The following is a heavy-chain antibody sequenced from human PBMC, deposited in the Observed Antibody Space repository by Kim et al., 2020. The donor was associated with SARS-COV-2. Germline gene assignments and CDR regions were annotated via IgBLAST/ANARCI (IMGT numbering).Heavy chain of an antibody. J-gene: IGHJ4*02. D-gene: IGHD6-6*01. V-gene: IGHV3-33*01. CDR1: GFIFHTYG. CDR3: ARGGEQLVS. CDR2: VWHDGSNK. Sequence: GGSLRLSCAASGFIFHTYGMHWVRQAPGKGLEWVAIVWHDGSNKYYADSVKGPFTISRDHSRNRVDLQLNTLRAEDTAVYYCARGGEQLVSWGQGTLVTV.